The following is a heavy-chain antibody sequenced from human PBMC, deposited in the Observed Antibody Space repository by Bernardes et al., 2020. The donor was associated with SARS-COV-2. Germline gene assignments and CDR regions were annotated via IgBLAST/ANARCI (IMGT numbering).Heavy chain of an antibody. D-gene: IGHD6-6*01. CDR2: INQVGSEQ. J-gene: IGHJ4*02. Sequence: GSLRLSCAASGFSFSDYWMSWVRQAPGRGLEWVANINQVGSEQYYVDSVKGRFTISRDNAKNSLFLHLINLRAEDTAVYYCTRDRRDSSSSINWGQGTLVTVSS. V-gene: IGHV3-7*03. CDR3: TRDRRDSSSSIN. CDR1: GFSFSDYW.